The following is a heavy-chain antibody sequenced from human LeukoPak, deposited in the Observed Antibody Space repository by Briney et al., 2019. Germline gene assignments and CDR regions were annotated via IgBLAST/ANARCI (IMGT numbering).Heavy chain of an antibody. CDR3: ARAVRGVSARGTPIFYYMDV. CDR1: GYTFTSYD. D-gene: IGHD3-10*02. J-gene: IGHJ6*03. CDR2: MNPNSGNT. V-gene: IGHV1-8*01. Sequence: ASVKVSCKASGYTFTSYDINWVRQATGQGLEWTGWMNPNSGNTGYAQKFQGRVTMTRNTSISTAYMELSSLRSEDTAVYYCARAVRGVSARGTPIFYYMDVWGKGTTVTVSS.